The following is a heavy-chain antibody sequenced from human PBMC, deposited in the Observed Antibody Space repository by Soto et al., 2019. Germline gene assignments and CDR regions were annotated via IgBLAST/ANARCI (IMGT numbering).Heavy chain of an antibody. CDR3: ARDTMITANWFDP. V-gene: IGHV1-18*01. D-gene: IGHD3-22*01. Sequence: QVQLMQSGPEVKKPGASVKVSCKASGYTFSSYGISWVRQAPGQGLEWMGWISAHNGNTEYAQSRQSRVSMTTDTSTSTAYMELRSLRSDDTAVYYCARDTMITANWFDPWGQGTLVTVSS. CDR2: ISAHNGNT. J-gene: IGHJ5*02. CDR1: GYTFSSYG.